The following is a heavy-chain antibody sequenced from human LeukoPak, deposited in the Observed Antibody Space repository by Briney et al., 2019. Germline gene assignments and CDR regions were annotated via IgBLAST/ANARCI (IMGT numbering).Heavy chain of an antibody. CDR3: ARDDIVVVPAAVGEYYCYYYMDV. CDR2: INPNSGGT. CDR1: GYTFTGYY. J-gene: IGHJ6*03. D-gene: IGHD2-2*01. V-gene: IGHV1-2*06. Sequence: ASVKVSCKASGYTFTGYYMHWVRQAPGQGLEWMGRINPNSGGTNYAQKFQGRVTMTRDTSISTAYMELSRLRSDDTAVYYCARDDIVVVPAAVGEYYCYYYMDVWGKGTTVTVSS.